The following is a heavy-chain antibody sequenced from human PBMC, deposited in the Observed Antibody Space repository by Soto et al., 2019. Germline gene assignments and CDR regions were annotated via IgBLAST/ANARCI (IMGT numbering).Heavy chain of an antibody. CDR1: GFSLSTSGVG. D-gene: IGHD4-4*01. Sequence: QITLKESGPTLVKPTQTLTLTCTFSGFSLSTSGVGVGWIRQPPGKALEWLALIYWDDDKRYSPSLKSRLTITKDTSKNQLVLTMTNMDPVDTATYYCAHSVWVPMTTVTTYYYYGMDVWGQGTTVTVSS. V-gene: IGHV2-5*02. CDR3: AHSVWVPMTTVTTYYYYGMDV. CDR2: IYWDDDK. J-gene: IGHJ6*02.